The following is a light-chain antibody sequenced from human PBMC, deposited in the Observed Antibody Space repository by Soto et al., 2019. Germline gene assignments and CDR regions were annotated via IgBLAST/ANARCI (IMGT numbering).Light chain of an antibody. Sequence: EIVLTQSPVTLSLSPGQRATLSCRASQSVYNFLAWYQQKPGQAPRLLISDASERTTCIPARFSGSGSGTDFTLTISILEPEDFAIYYCQQRAKWPLTFGGGTKVEIK. V-gene: IGKV3-11*01. CDR1: QSVYNF. CDR3: QQRAKWPLT. CDR2: DAS. J-gene: IGKJ4*01.